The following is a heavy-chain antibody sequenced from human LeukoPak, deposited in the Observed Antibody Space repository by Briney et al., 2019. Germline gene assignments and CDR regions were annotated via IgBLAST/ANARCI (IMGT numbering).Heavy chain of an antibody. Sequence: ASVNVSCKVSGYTLTELSMHWVRQAPGKGLEWMGGFDPEDGETIYAQKFQGRVTMTEDTSTDTAYMELSSLRSEDTAVYYCATEGYYYDSSGPYYFDYWGQGTLVTVSS. CDR3: ATEGYYYDSSGPYYFDY. V-gene: IGHV1-24*01. CDR2: FDPEDGET. D-gene: IGHD3-22*01. CDR1: GYTLTELS. J-gene: IGHJ4*02.